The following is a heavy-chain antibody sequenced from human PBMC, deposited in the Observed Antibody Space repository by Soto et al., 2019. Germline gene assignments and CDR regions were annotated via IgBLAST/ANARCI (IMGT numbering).Heavy chain of an antibody. J-gene: IGHJ6*03. Sequence: SETLSLTCTVSGGSISSSSYYWGWIRQPPGKGLEWIGSIYYSGSTYYNPSLKSRVTISVDTSKNQFSLKLSSVTAADTAVYYCARLRVPAAMWYYYYYMDVWGKGTTVTVSS. CDR3: ARLRVPAAMWYYYYYMDV. D-gene: IGHD2-2*01. CDR2: IYYSGST. CDR1: GGSISSSSYY. V-gene: IGHV4-39*01.